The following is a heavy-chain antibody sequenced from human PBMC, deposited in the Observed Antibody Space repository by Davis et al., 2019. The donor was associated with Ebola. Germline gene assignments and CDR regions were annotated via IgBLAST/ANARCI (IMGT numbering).Heavy chain of an antibody. J-gene: IGHJ3*01. V-gene: IGHV4-61*05. CDR2: IYYSGST. CDR1: GGSISSSSYY. D-gene: IGHD3-16*01. CDR3: ARLHEGD. Sequence: SETLSLTCTVSGGSISSSSYYWSWIRQPPGKGLEWIGYIYYSGSTTYNPALKIRVTISVDTSKNQFSLNLSSVTAADTAVYYCARLHEGDWGQGTMVTVSS.